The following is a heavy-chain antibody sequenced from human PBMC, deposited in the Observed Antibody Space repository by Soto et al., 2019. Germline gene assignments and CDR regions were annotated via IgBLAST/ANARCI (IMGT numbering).Heavy chain of an antibody. J-gene: IGHJ4*02. CDR2: ISGSGGST. V-gene: IGHV3-23*01. CDR3: AKSSGVQVATATCFDF. D-gene: IGHD2-15*01. Sequence: GGSLRLSCAASGFTFSSYAMTWVRQAPGKGLEWVSTISGSGGSTFYADSVKGRFTISRDNSMNTLYLQLNSLRADDTAVYYCAKSSGVQVATATCFDFWGQGTLVTVSS. CDR1: GFTFSSYA.